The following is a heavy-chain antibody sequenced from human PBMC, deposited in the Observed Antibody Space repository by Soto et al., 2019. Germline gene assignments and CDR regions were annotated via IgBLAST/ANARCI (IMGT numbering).Heavy chain of an antibody. V-gene: IGHV3-30*18. D-gene: IGHD1-26*01. Sequence: PGGAPILSCSASRFTFISDGKHWVRQAPGKGLEWVAVISYDGSNKYYADSVKGRFTISRDNSKNTLYLQMNSLRAEDTAVYYCAKESGGSYYVYFDYWGQGTLVTVS. CDR3: AKESGGSYYVYFDY. CDR2: ISYDGSNK. J-gene: IGHJ4*02. CDR1: RFTFISDG.